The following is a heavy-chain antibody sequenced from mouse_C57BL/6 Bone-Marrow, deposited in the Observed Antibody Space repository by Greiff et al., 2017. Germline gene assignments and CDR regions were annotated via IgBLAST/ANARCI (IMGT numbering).Heavy chain of an antibody. Sequence: QVQLQQPGAELVKPGASVKLSCKASGYTFTSYWMQWVKQRPGQGLEWIGEIDPSDSYTNYNQKFKGKATLTVDTSSSTAYMQLSSLTSEDSAVYYGARGYYYGRSFDYWGQGTTLTVSS. CDR1: GYTFTSYW. D-gene: IGHD1-1*01. CDR3: ARGYYYGRSFDY. J-gene: IGHJ2*01. V-gene: IGHV1-50*01. CDR2: IDPSDSYT.